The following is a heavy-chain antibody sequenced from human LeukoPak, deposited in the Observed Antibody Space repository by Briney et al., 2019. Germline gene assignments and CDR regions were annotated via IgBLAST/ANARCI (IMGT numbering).Heavy chain of an antibody. CDR3: VRKGGFGWTSDD. D-gene: IGHD6-19*01. CDR2: MYHRGHT. CDR1: VGSINSTTYY. Sequence: SETLSLTCTVSVGSINSTTYYSGWIRQSPGKGLEWIGCMYHRGHTFYNPSLKGRVPISVDASKNQFFLKVISVTAADPGGYYCVRKGGFGWTSDDWGQGVLVTVSS. V-gene: IGHV4-39*01. J-gene: IGHJ4*02.